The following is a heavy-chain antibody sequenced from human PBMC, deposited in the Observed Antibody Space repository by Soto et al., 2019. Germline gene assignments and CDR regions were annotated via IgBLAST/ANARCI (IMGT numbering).Heavy chain of an antibody. CDR3: ARLYVEWLLSNLNSIEP. Sequence: LSLTCTVSGGSISSSSYSWGCIRQPAGKGLEVIGSIYYSGSTDYNPSLKSRVTIPVDTYKNQFSLKLSSVTAADTAVYYCARLYVEWLLSNLNSIEPCGQGTLVTVSS. D-gene: IGHD3-3*01. CDR1: GGSISSSSYS. CDR2: IYYSGST. J-gene: IGHJ5*02. V-gene: IGHV4-39*01.